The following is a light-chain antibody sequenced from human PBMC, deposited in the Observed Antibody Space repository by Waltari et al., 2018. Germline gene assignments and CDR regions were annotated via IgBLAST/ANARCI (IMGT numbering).Light chain of an antibody. CDR1: QSVSSTY. Sequence: EILLTQSPGTLSLSPGDSATLSCRASQSVSSTYLAWYRQKPGQAPRFLIYAASSRATGIPDRFSGSGSGTDFTLTISRLEPEDFAVYYCQQHGSSPRTFGQGTKVEIK. V-gene: IGKV3-20*01. CDR3: QQHGSSPRT. J-gene: IGKJ2*01. CDR2: AAS.